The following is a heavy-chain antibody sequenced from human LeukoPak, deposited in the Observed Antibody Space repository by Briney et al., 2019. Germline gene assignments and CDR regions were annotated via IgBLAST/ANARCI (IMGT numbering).Heavy chain of an antibody. CDR2: ISSSSSYI. D-gene: IGHD5-12*01. V-gene: IGHV3-21*01. J-gene: IGHJ4*02. CDR1: GFTFSSYS. CDR3: ARDSRSGYLFDY. Sequence: GGSLRLSCAASGFTFSSYSMNWVRQAPGKGLEWVSSISSSSSYIYYADSVKGRFTISRDNAKNSLYLQMDSLRAEDTAVYYCARDSRSGYLFDYWGQGTLVTVSS.